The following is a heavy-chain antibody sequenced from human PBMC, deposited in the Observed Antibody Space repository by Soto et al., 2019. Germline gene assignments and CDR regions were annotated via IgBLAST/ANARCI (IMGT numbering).Heavy chain of an antibody. CDR1: GGSISDISYC. Sequence: SETLSLTCTVSGGSISDISYCWGWIRQPPGKGLQWIGCMFYSGATYYNPSLKNRVTLSVDTSNNEFSLKLVSVTAPDTAVYYCARHKSGSDWLDPWGRGTLVTVSS. CDR3: ARHKSGSDWLDP. J-gene: IGHJ5*02. D-gene: IGHD2-15*01. CDR2: MFYSGAT. V-gene: IGHV4-39*01.